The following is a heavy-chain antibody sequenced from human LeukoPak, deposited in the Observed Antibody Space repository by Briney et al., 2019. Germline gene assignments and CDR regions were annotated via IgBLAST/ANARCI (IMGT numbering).Heavy chain of an antibody. CDR3: ARVSGITMIVVVPDDAFDI. CDR2: ISYSGST. V-gene: IGHV4-39*07. Sequence: SETLSLTCIVSGGSISSSSYYWGWIRQPPGKGLEWIGTISYSGSTNYNPSLKSRLTISLDTSKNQFSLKLSSVTAADTAVYYCARVSGITMIVVVPDDAFDIWGQGTMVTVSS. CDR1: GGSISSSSYY. D-gene: IGHD3-22*01. J-gene: IGHJ3*02.